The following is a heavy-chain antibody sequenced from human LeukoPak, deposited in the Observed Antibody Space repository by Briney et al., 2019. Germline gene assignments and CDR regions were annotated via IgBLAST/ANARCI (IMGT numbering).Heavy chain of an antibody. CDR2: IIPIFGTA. Sequence: ASVKVSCKASGGTFSSYAISWVRQAPGQGLEWMGGIIPIFGTANYAQKFQGRVTITTDESTSTAYMELSSLRSEDTAVYYCARDSIVGAAFDYWGQGTLVTVSS. D-gene: IGHD1-26*01. J-gene: IGHJ4*02. V-gene: IGHV1-69*05. CDR1: GGTFSSYA. CDR3: ARDSIVGAAFDY.